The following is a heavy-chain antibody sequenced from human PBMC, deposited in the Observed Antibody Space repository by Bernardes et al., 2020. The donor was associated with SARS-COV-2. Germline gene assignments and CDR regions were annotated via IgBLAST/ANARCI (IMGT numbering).Heavy chain of an antibody. CDR1: GCTFSNAW. D-gene: IGHD3-10*01. J-gene: IGHJ5*02. Sequence: GESLRLSCAASGCTFSNAWKSWVRQAPGKGLEWVCRSRSKTDGGTTDYAAPVKGRFTISRDDSKHTLYLQMNSLKTEDTALYYCTGGIIIICGFDPWGQGTLVTVFS. V-gene: IGHV3-15*01. CDR2: SRSKTDGGTT. CDR3: TGGIIIICGFDP.